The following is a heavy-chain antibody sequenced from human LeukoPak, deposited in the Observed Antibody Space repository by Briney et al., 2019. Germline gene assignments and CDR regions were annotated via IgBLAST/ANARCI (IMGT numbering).Heavy chain of an antibody. CDR2: IYYSGST. V-gene: IGHV4-31*03. CDR3: ARDRAAGYGDYVGAFDI. D-gene: IGHD4-17*01. Sequence: SETLSLTCTVSGGSISSGGYYWSWIRQHPGKGLEWIGYIYYSGSTYYNPSLKSRVTISVDTPKNQFSLKLSSVTAADTAVYYCARDRAAGYGDYVGAFDIWGQGTMVTVSS. CDR1: GGSISSGGYY. J-gene: IGHJ3*02.